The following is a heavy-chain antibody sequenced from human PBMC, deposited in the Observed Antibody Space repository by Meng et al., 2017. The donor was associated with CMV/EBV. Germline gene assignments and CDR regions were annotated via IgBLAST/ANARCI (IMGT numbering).Heavy chain of an antibody. J-gene: IGHJ4*02. V-gene: IGHV3-30*02. CDR2: IRYDGSNK. D-gene: IGHD4-11*01. CDR3: AKASMDYSNYAGYFDY. Sequence: GGSLRPPCAASGFTFSSYGMHWVRQAPGKGLEWVAFIRYDGSNKYYADSVKGRFTISRDNSKNTLYLQMNSLRAEDTAVYYCAKASMDYSNYAGYFDYWGQGTLVTVSS. CDR1: GFTFSSYG.